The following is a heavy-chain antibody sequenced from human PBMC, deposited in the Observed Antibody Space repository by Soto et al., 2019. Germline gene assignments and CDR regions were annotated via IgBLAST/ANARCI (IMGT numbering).Heavy chain of an antibody. J-gene: IGHJ5*02. D-gene: IGHD2-2*02. CDR3: ARGVRYCSSTSCYKRNWFDP. CDR2: INHSGST. Sequence: SETLSLTCAVYGGSFSGYYWSWIRQPPGKGLEWIGEINHSGSTNYNPSLKSRVTISVDTSKNQSSLKLSSVTAADTAVYYCARGVRYCSSTSCYKRNWFDPWGQGTLVTVSS. V-gene: IGHV4-34*01. CDR1: GGSFSGYY.